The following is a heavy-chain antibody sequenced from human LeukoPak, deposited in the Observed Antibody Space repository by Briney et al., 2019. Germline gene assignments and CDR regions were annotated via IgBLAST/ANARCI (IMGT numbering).Heavy chain of an antibody. CDR3: TTDLKYYYNSGSYYVEY. CDR2: IKSKTDGGKT. CDR1: GFTFTYAW. D-gene: IGHD3-22*01. Sequence: AGGSLRLSCAASGFTFTYAWMSWVRQAPGKGLEWVGRIKSKTDGGKTDYAAPVKGRFTISRDDSKNTLYLQMNNLKTEDTAVYYCTTDLKYYYNSGSYYVEYWGQGTLVTVSS. V-gene: IGHV3-15*01. J-gene: IGHJ4*02.